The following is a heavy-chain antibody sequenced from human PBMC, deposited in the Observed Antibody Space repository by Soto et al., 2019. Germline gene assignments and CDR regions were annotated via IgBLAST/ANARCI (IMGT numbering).Heavy chain of an antibody. D-gene: IGHD3-3*01. J-gene: IGHJ6*02. CDR2: IWYDGSNK. CDR1: GFTFSSYG. CDR3: ASSRFLEWLLDDYGMDV. V-gene: IGHV3-33*01. Sequence: PGGSLRLSCAASGFTFSSYGMHWVRQAPGKGLEWVAVIWYDGSNKYYADSVKGRFTISRDNSKNTLYLQMNSLRAEDTAVYYCASSRFLEWLLDDYGMDVSGQGTTVPVSS.